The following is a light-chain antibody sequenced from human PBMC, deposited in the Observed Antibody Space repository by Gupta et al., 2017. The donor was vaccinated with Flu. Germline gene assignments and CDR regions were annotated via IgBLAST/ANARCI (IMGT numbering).Light chain of an antibody. V-gene: IGLV2-11*01. J-gene: IGLJ1*01. Sequence: QSALTQPRSVSGSPGQSVTISCTGTSNDVGGYNYVSWYQQHPGKAPKLMIYDVTKRPSGVPDRFSGSKSGNTASLTISGLQAEDEADYYCCSYAGSYTYVFGTGTEVTVL. CDR2: DVT. CDR1: SNDVGGYNY. CDR3: CSYAGSYTYV.